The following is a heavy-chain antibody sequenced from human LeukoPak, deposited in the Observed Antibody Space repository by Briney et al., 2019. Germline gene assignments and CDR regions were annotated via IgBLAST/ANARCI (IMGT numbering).Heavy chain of an antibody. Sequence: GESLRLSCAASGFTLSHAWMSWVRRPPGKGLEWVGCIKSKTDGGTTEYAAHVKGRFIKSRDDSKNTLYLQMNSLKSEETAVYYCAAMGAFDIWGQGTMVTVSS. J-gene: IGHJ3*02. V-gene: IGHV3-15*01. CDR2: IKSKTDGGTT. CDR1: GFTLSHAW. D-gene: IGHD3-16*01. CDR3: AAMGAFDI.